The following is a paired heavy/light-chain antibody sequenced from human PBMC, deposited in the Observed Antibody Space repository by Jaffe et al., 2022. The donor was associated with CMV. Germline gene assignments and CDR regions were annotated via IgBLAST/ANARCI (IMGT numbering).Heavy chain of an antibody. D-gene: IGHD3-16*01. V-gene: IGHV3-21*01. CDR2: IDSTYKKI. J-gene: IGHJ4*02. CDR1: GLTFTWYT. CDR3: VRDSNNPPMIVPGENFDY. Sequence: VHLVESGGGLVTPGGSLRLSCAASGLTFTWYTMNWVRQAPGKGLEWISSIDSTYKKIQYADSVKGRFTISRDNTQNSLYLQMNSLRAEDTAIYYCVRDSNNPPMIVPGENFDYWGQGTLVTVSS.
Light chain of an antibody. J-gene: IGKJ3*01. CDR2: SAS. Sequence: DIQMTQSPSAMSSSVGDTVTITCRASQDIYKSLAWFQQKPGKAPQRLIYSASVLDAEAPSRFSGSGSGTEFTLTISSLQPEDFATYYCLQLKSYPLTFGPGTKVDVK. V-gene: IGKV1-17*03. CDR1: QDIYKS. CDR3: LQLKSYPLT.